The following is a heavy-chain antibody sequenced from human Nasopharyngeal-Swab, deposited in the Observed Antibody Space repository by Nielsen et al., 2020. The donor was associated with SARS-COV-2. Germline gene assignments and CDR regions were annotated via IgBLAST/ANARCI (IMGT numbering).Heavy chain of an antibody. Sequence: GESLKISCAASGFSFSSYAMSWVRQAPGKGLEWVSAISGSGGSTYYADSVKGRFTISRDKSKNTLYLQMNSLRAEDAAVYYCARALEYSSSSWDYWGQGTLVTVSS. D-gene: IGHD6-6*01. CDR2: ISGSGGST. CDR1: GFSFSSYA. J-gene: IGHJ4*02. V-gene: IGHV3-23*01. CDR3: ARALEYSSSSWDY.